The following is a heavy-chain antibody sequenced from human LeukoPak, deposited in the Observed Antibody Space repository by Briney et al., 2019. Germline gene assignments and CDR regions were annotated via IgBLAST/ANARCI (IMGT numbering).Heavy chain of an antibody. CDR1: GFTFSSYG. Sequence: PGRSLRLSCAASGFTFSSYGMHWVRQAPGKGLEWVAVIWYDGSKKYYADSVKGRFTISRDNSKNTLYLQMNSVRAEDTAVYYCAREEDIVVVPAAMRGGMDVWGQGTTVTVSS. D-gene: IGHD2-2*01. V-gene: IGHV3-33*01. CDR2: IWYDGSKK. J-gene: IGHJ6*02. CDR3: AREEDIVVVPAAMRGGMDV.